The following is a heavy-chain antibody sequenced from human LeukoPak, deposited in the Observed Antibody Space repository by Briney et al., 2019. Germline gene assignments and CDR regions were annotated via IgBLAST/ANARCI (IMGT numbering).Heavy chain of an antibody. J-gene: IGHJ3*02. Sequence: ASVKVSCKASAYTFTSYGISWVRRAPGQGLEWMGWISAYNGNTNFAEKLQSRVTMTTDTSTSTAYMELRSLRFDDTGVYYCARVFRGGAFDIWGQGTMVTVSS. CDR1: AYTFTSYG. CDR2: ISAYNGNT. CDR3: ARVFRGGAFDI. D-gene: IGHD3-10*01. V-gene: IGHV1-18*04.